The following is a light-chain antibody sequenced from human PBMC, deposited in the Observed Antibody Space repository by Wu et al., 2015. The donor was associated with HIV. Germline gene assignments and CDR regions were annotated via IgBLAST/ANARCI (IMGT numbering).Light chain of an antibody. CDR2: KAS. CDR3: QQCSNYPST. J-gene: IGKJ1*01. V-gene: IGKV1-5*03. CDR1: QSISNW. Sequence: DIQMTQSPSTLSASVGDRVTITCRASQSISNWLAWYQQKPGKAPKLLIYKASSLDSGVPSRFSGSGSETEFTLTISSLQPDDFATYYCQQCSNYPSTFGQGTKVEI.